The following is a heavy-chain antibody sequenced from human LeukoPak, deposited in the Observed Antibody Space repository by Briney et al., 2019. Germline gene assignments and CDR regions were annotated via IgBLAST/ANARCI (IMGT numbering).Heavy chain of an antibody. D-gene: IGHD3-3*01. J-gene: IGHJ4*02. V-gene: IGHV1-18*01. CDR1: GYMFKVYG. Sequence: GASVKVSCKTSGYMFKVYGISWVRQAPGLGLDWLGWISPYSGNSNYAQSLQGRVSLTLDTPTSTAYMELRGLRSDDTAVYYCVRDAGEWVSHRVFDNWGRGPWSPSPQ. CDR2: ISPYSGNS. CDR3: VRDAGEWVSHRVFDN.